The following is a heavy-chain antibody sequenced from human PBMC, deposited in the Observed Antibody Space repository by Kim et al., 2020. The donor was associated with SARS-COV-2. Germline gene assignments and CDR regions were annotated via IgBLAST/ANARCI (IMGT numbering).Heavy chain of an antibody. D-gene: IGHD3-10*01. J-gene: IGHJ4*02. CDR2: ISWNSGSI. CDR1: GFTFDDYA. Sequence: GGSLRLSCAASGFTFDDYAMHWVRQAPGKGLEWVSGISWNSGSIGYADSVKGRFTISRDNAKNSLYLQMNSLRAEDTALYYCAKGTSRTPYYYGSGFQGYWGQGTLVTVSS. V-gene: IGHV3-9*01. CDR3: AKGTSRTPYYYGSGFQGY.